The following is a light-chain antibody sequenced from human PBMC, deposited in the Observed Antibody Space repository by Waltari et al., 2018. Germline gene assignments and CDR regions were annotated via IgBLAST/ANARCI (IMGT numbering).Light chain of an antibody. Sequence: QSALTQPASVSGSPGQSITISCTGTSSDVGGYNYVSWYQHHPGKAPKLMISEVSNRPSGVSNRFSGSKSGNTASLTISGLQAEDEAHYYCSSYTSSISWVFGGGTKLTVL. CDR3: SSYTSSISWV. V-gene: IGLV2-14*01. CDR1: SSDVGGYNY. CDR2: EVS. J-gene: IGLJ3*02.